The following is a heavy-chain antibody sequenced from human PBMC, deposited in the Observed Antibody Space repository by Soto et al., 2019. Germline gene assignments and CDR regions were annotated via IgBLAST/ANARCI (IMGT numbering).Heavy chain of an antibody. J-gene: IGHJ6*02. CDR2: IYYSGST. Sequence: SETLSLTCTVSGGSISSSSYYWGWIRQPPGKGLEWIGSIYYSGSTYYNPSLKSRVTISVDTSKNQFSLKLSSVTAADTAVYYCARLKKNNLLGYYGMDVWGQGTTVTVSS. D-gene: IGHD7-27*01. CDR1: GGSISSSSYY. V-gene: IGHV4-39*01. CDR3: ARLKKNNLLGYYGMDV.